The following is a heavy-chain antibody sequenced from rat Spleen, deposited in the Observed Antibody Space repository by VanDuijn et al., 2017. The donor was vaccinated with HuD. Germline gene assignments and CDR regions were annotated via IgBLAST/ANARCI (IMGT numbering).Heavy chain of an antibody. J-gene: IGHJ2*01. CDR3: ARHITTLDY. CDR1: GFNFNDYW. D-gene: IGHD1-10*01. CDR2: INQDSSTV. V-gene: IGHV4-2*01. Sequence: EVKLVESGGGLAQPGRSLKLSCAASGFNFNDYWMGWVRQAPGKGLEWIGEINQDSSTVKYSPSLKEKFTVSRDNAQNTLYLQMSKLVSEDTAIYYCARHITTLDYWGPGVMVTVSS.